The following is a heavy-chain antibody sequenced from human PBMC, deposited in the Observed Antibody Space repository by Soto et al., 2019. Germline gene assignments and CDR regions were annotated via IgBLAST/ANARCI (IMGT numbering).Heavy chain of an antibody. Sequence: SETLSLTCAVSGGSFTSNNWWTWVRQPPGQGLEWIGEIYRTGSTSYNPSLKSRVTISLDKSENQFSLKVTSLTAADTAVYYCASRDPGTSVDYWGQGTLVTVSS. CDR2: IYRTGST. V-gene: IGHV4-4*02. CDR1: GGSFTSNNW. J-gene: IGHJ4*02. CDR3: ASRDPGTSVDY. D-gene: IGHD1-7*01.